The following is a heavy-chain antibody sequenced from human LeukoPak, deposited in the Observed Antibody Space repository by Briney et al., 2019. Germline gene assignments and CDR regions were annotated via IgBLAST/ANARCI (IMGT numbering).Heavy chain of an antibody. CDR2: IKQDGSEK. CDR1: GFTFSSYW. Sequence: PGGSLRLSCAASGFTFSSYWMSWVRQAPGKGLEWVANIKQDGSEKYYVDSVKGRFTISRDNAKNPLYLQMNSLRAEDTAVYYCARVSWLEAFDIWGQGTMVTVSS. D-gene: IGHD5-12*01. CDR3: ARVSWLEAFDI. V-gene: IGHV3-7*01. J-gene: IGHJ3*02.